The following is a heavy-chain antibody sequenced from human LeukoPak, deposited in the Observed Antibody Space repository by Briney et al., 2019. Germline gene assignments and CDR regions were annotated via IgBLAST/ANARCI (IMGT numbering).Heavy chain of an antibody. CDR3: ASSVLRYFDWLSHFDY. J-gene: IGHJ4*02. D-gene: IGHD3-9*01. V-gene: IGHV3-53*01. CDR2: IYSGGST. CDR1: GFTVSSNY. Sequence: PGGSLRLSCAASGFTVSSNYMSWVRQAPGKGLEWVSVIYSGGSTYHADSVKGRFTISRDNSKNTLYLQMNSLRAEDTAVYYGASSVLRYFDWLSHFDYWGQGTLVTVSS.